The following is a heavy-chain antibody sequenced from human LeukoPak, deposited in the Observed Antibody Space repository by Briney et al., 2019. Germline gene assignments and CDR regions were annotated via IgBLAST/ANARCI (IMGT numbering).Heavy chain of an antibody. V-gene: IGHV3-30*18. Sequence: GGSLRLSCSASGFTFSSFGMHWVRQAPGKGLEWVAVLSYDGSNRYYADSVKGRFTISRDNSKNTLYLQMNSLRAEDTDVYYCAKDASTVTLHADYWGQGTLVTVSS. J-gene: IGHJ4*02. D-gene: IGHD4-17*01. CDR1: GFTFSSFG. CDR3: AKDASTVTLHADY. CDR2: LSYDGSNR.